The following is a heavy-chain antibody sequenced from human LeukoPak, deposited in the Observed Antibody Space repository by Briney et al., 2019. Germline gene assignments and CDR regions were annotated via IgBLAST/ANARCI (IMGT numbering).Heavy chain of an antibody. CDR2: IYYSGTT. CDR1: GGSISAGDYY. J-gene: IGHJ1*01. CDR3: ARDTGVVVGYFQH. V-gene: IGHV4-30-4*02. D-gene: IGHD2-15*01. Sequence: SETLSLTRTVSGGSISAGDYYWTWIRQPPGEGLEWIGFIYYSGTTYYNPSLKSRITISVDTFKNQFSLKLSSVTAADTAVYYCARDTGVVVGYFQHWGQGTLVTVSS.